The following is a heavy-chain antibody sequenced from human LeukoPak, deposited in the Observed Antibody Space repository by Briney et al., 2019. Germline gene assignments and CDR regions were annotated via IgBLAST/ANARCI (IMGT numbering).Heavy chain of an antibody. CDR3: ARESDYDHWFDP. Sequence: SVKVSCKASGGTISRYAISWVRQAPGQGLEWMGRIIPIFGIANYAQKFQGRVAITADKSTSTAYMELSSLRSEDTAAYYCARESDYDHWFDPWGQGTLVTVSS. J-gene: IGHJ5*02. D-gene: IGHD5-12*01. CDR1: GGTISRYA. V-gene: IGHV1-69*04. CDR2: IIPIFGIA.